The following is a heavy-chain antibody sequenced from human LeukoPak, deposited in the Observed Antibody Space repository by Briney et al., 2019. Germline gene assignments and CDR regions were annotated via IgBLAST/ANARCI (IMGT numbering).Heavy chain of an antibody. J-gene: IGHJ4*02. D-gene: IGHD6-13*01. V-gene: IGHV4-59*01. CDR3: ARAGDSSWFFDY. Sequence: PSETPSLTCTVSGGSISSYYWSWIRQPPGKELEWIGYIYYSGSTNYNPSLKSRVTLSVDTSKNQFSLKLSSVTAADTAVYYCARAGDSSWFFDYWGQGTLVTVSS. CDR1: GGSISSYY. CDR2: IYYSGST.